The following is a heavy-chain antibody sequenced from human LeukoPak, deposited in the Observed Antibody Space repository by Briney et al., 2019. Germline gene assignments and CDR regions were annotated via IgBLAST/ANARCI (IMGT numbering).Heavy chain of an antibody. J-gene: IGHJ4*02. CDR1: GYTFTTYN. CDR2: ITPNSGGT. Sequence: GASVKVSCKASGYTFTTYNIHWVRQAPGQGLEWMGWITPNSGGTNYAQKFQGRVTMTRDTSISTAYMELSRLGSDDTAVYYCARAPTYSSSPLYWGQGTLVTVSS. V-gene: IGHV1-2*02. CDR3: ARAPTYSSSPLY. D-gene: IGHD6-13*01.